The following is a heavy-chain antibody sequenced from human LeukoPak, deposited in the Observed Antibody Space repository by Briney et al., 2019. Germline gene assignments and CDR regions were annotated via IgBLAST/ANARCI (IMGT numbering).Heavy chain of an antibody. CDR1: GFTFSSYA. Sequence: GGSLRLSYAASGFTFSSYAISWVRPAPGKGLEWVSAISGSGGSTYYADSVKGRFTISRDNSKNTLYLQMNSLRAEDTAVYYCAKDQREMATIGYFDYWGQGTLVTVSS. CDR3: AKDQREMATIGYFDY. CDR2: ISGSGGST. D-gene: IGHD5-24*01. J-gene: IGHJ4*02. V-gene: IGHV3-23*01.